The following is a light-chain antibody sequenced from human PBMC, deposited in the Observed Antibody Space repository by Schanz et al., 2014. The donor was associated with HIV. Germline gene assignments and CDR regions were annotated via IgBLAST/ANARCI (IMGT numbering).Light chain of an antibody. V-gene: IGLV1-40*01. CDR3: AAWDVLLNGPV. CDR1: SSNIGAGYD. J-gene: IGLJ7*01. CDR2: GNT. Sequence: QSVLTQPPSVSGAPGQRVTISCTGSSSNIGAGYDVHWYHQLPGTAPKLLIYGNTNRPSGVTDRFSGSKSGTSASLTISGLQSEDEADYYCAAWDVLLNGPVFGGGTQLTVL.